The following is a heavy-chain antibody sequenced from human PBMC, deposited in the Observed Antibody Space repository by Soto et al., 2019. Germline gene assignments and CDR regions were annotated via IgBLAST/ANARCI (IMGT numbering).Heavy chain of an antibody. CDR3: ARDQVGATGLDP. D-gene: IGHD1-26*01. CDR2: IYYSGST. V-gene: IGHV4-30-4*01. J-gene: IGHJ5*02. CDR1: GGSISSGDYY. Sequence: SETLSLTCTVSGGSISSGDYYWSWIRQPPGKGLEWIGYIYYSGSTYYNPSLKSRVTISVDTSKNQFSLKLSSVTAADTAVYYCARDQVGATGLDPWGQGTLVTVSS.